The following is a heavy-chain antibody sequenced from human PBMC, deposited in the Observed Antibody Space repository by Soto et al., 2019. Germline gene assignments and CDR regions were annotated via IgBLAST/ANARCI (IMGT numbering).Heavy chain of an antibody. V-gene: IGHV1-3*01. CDR2: INAGNGNT. CDR1: GYSFTSYA. CDR3: ARGVENIVVVLDVFGYYGMDV. D-gene: IGHD2-2*01. Sequence: AAVKVSCKASGYSFTSYAIYWVRQAPGQRLEWMGWINAGNGNTKYSQKLQGRVTFTGDTSASTAHMELSSLRSEDTAVYFCARGVENIVVVLDVFGYYGMDVWGQGTTVTVSS. J-gene: IGHJ6*02.